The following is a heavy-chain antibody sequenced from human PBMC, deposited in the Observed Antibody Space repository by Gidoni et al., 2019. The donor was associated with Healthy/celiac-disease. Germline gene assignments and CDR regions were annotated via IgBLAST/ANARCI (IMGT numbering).Heavy chain of an antibody. J-gene: IGHJ5*02. CDR3: ASHDILTGYYL. CDR1: GGSISSYY. D-gene: IGHD3-9*01. CDR2: IYYSGST. Sequence: QVQLQESGPGLRKPSETLSLTCTVSGGSISSYYWSWIRQPPGKGLEWIGYIYYSGSTNYNPSLKSRVTISVDTSKNQFSLKLSSVTAADTAVYYCASHDILTGYYLWGQGTLVTVSS. V-gene: IGHV4-59*01.